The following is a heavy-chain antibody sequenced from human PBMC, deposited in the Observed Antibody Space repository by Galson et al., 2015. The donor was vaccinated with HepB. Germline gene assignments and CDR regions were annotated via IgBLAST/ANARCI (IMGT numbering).Heavy chain of an antibody. D-gene: IGHD6-19*01. V-gene: IGHV3-30*18. CDR3: AKGVAVAHDY. Sequence: SLRLSCAASGFTFSSYGMHWVRQAPGKGLEWVAVISYDGSNKYYADSVKGRFTISRDNSKNTLYLQMNSLRAEDTAVYYCAKGVAVAHDYWGQGTLVTVSS. CDR1: GFTFSSYG. J-gene: IGHJ4*02. CDR2: ISYDGSNK.